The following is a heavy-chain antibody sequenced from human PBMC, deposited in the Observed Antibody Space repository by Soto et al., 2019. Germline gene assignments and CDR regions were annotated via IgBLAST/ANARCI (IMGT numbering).Heavy chain of an antibody. D-gene: IGHD5-18*01. CDR1: GGSISSGGYS. Sequence: PSETLSLTCAVSGGSISSGGYSWSWIRQPPGKGLEWIGYIYHSGSTYYNPSLKSRVTISVDRSKNQFSLKLSSVTAADTAVYYCARDSYGLFDYWGQGTLVTVS. CDR2: IYHSGST. J-gene: IGHJ4*02. V-gene: IGHV4-30-2*01. CDR3: ARDSYGLFDY.